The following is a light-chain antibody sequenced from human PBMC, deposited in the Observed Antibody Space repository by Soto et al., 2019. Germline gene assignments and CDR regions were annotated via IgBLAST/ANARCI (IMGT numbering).Light chain of an antibody. CDR1: QGVSSK. V-gene: IGKV3-15*01. J-gene: IGKJ1*01. CDR2: AAS. CDR3: QQYNSWLLT. Sequence: EIVMTQSPATMSVSPGEGATLSCRASQGVSSKLAWYQQKPGQVPRLLIYAASTRATGIPARFSGSGSGTEFTLTISSLQSEDFAVYYCQQYNSWLLTFGQGTKVEIK.